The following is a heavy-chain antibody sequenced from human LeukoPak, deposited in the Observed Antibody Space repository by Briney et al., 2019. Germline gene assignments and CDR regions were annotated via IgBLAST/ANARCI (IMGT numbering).Heavy chain of an antibody. Sequence: ASVKVSCKTSGYSENFCGITWVRQVAGQGLEWMGWISAQHGQTEYAPNSQDRVTMTEDTSTDTAYMELSSLRSEDTAVYYCATEVVVAGPGHLDYWGQGTLVTVSS. CDR1: GYSENFCG. J-gene: IGHJ4*02. V-gene: IGHV1-18*01. CDR3: ATEVVVAGPGHLDY. CDR2: ISAQHGQT. D-gene: IGHD6-19*01.